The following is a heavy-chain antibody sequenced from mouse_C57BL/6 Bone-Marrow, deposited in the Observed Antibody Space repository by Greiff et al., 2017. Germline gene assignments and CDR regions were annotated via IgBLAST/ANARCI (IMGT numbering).Heavy chain of an antibody. Sequence: QVQLQQPGAELVKPGASVKLSCKASGYTFTSYWMQWVKQRPGQGLEWIGEIDPSDSYTNYNQKFKGKATLTVDKSSSTAYMQLSSLTYEDSAVYYCARRDDYLLFAYWGQGTLVTVSA. V-gene: IGHV1-50*01. CDR1: GYTFTSYW. D-gene: IGHD2-4*01. CDR3: ARRDDYLLFAY. CDR2: IDPSDSYT. J-gene: IGHJ3*01.